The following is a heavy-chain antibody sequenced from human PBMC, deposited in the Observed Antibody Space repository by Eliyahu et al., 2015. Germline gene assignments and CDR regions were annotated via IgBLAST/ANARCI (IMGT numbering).Heavy chain of an antibody. CDR1: GYTFTSYS. CDR2: INTNHGNT. Sequence: QVQLVQSGAEVKKPGASXXVSCKAXGYTFTSYSMHWMRQGPGQRLEWMGLINTNHGNTEYSETFQGRVTITRDTSANTAYMQLSSLRSEDTAVYYCARIWSNSGYDEFDYWGQGTLVTVSS. J-gene: IGHJ4*02. CDR3: ARIWSNSGYDEFDY. V-gene: IGHV1-3*04. D-gene: IGHD5-12*01.